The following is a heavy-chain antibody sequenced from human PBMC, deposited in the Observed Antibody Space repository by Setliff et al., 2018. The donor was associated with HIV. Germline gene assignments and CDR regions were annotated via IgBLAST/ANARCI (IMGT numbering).Heavy chain of an antibody. CDR2: ISSSSSYT. Sequence: PGGSLRLSCVASGFRFRGHAMNWVRQAPGKGLEWVSVISSSSSYTNYADSVKGRFTMSRDNTKKSLYLQMNSLRVEDTAVYYCARVVETTGDWYYYYMDVWGKGTTVTVSS. V-gene: IGHV3-21*04. D-gene: IGHD1-7*01. J-gene: IGHJ6*03. CDR1: GFRFRGHA. CDR3: ARVVETTGDWYYYYMDV.